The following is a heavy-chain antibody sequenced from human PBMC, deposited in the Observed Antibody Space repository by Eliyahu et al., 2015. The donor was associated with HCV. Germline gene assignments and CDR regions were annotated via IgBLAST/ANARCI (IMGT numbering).Heavy chain of an antibody. J-gene: IGHJ3*02. CDR2: IGWNSKSV. CDR3: VKDVRLFVVGGAFDI. V-gene: IGHV3-9*01. Sequence: EVELVESGGGLVQPGRSLRLSCAASGFTFNEYAMHWVRQAPGKGLEWVSGIGWNSKSVGYADSVKGRFTISRDNAKNSLYLQMNSLRPDDTALYYCVKDVRLFVVGGAFDIWGQGTMVTVSS. D-gene: IGHD2-21*01. CDR1: GFTFNEYA.